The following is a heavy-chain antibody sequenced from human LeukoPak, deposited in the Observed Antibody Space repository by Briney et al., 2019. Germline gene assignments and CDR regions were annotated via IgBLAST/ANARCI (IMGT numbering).Heavy chain of an antibody. V-gene: IGHV3-72*01. CDR2: IRRGANSYTT. CDR3: SRDGGEGGNSAFDV. D-gene: IGHD3-16*01. J-gene: IGHJ3*01. Sequence: PGGSLRLSCEASGFTFSDYILDWVRQAPGKGLEWVGRIRRGANSYTTEYAASVKGRFTISRDDSKNSLYLHMNSLKTEDTAVYHCSRDGGEGGNSAFDVWGQGTLVTVSS. CDR1: GFTFSDYI.